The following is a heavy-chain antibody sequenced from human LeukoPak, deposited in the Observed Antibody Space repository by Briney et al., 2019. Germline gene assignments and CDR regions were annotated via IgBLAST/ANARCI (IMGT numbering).Heavy chain of an antibody. CDR3: ARSWVSGYGTVLDY. CDR2: IYPGDSDT. J-gene: IGHJ4*02. Sequence: GASVKVSCKASGYTFTAYYMHWVRQMPGKGLEWMGIIYPGDSDTRYSPSFQGQVTISADKSISTAYLQWSSLRASDTAIYYCARSWVSGYGTVLDYWGQGTLVTVSS. V-gene: IGHV5-51*01. CDR1: GYTFTAYY. D-gene: IGHD5-18*01.